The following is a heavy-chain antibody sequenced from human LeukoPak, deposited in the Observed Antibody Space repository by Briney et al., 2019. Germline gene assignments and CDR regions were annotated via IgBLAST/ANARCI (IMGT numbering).Heavy chain of an antibody. V-gene: IGHV4-38-2*02. Sequence: SETLSLTCTVSGYSISSAYYWGWIRQPPGKGLEWIGSLYHSGSTYYNPSLNSRLTISLDTSKNQFSLQLNSVTPEDTAVYYCARGGLISLANTPLGAFDIWGQGTMVSVSS. CDR3: ARGGLISLANTPLGAFDI. CDR2: LYHSGST. CDR1: GYSISSAYY. J-gene: IGHJ3*02. D-gene: IGHD3/OR15-3a*01.